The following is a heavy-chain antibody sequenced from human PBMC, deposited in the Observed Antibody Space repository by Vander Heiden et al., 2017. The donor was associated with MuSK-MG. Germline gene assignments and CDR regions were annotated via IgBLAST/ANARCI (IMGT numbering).Heavy chain of an antibody. CDR2: INPSGGST. D-gene: IGHD5-18*01. CDR3: ARGYSYRNPDY. J-gene: IGHJ4*02. V-gene: IGHV1-46*01. Sequence: MHWVRQAPGQGLEWMGIINPSGGSTSYAQKFQGRVTMTRDTSTSTVYMELSSLRSEDTAVYYCARGYSYRNPDYWGQGTRGTVSS.